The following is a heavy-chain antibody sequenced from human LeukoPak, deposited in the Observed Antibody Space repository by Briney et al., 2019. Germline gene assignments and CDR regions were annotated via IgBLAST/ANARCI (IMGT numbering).Heavy chain of an antibody. CDR1: GFPFSSYS. Sequence: GGSLRLSCAASGFPFSSYSMNWVRPAPGKGLEWVSSISSSSSYIYYADSVKGRFTISRDNAKNSLYLQMNSLRAEDTAVYYCARDTGENYDYVWGSYRYGDAFDIWGQGTMVTVSS. CDR2: ISSSSSYI. CDR3: ARDTGENYDYVWGSYRYGDAFDI. D-gene: IGHD3-16*02. J-gene: IGHJ3*02. V-gene: IGHV3-21*01.